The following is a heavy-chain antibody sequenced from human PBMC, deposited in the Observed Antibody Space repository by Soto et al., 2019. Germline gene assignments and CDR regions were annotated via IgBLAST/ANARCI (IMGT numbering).Heavy chain of an antibody. CDR2: IYYSGST. Sequence: SETLSLTCTVSGGSISSYYWSWIRQPPGKGLEWIGYIYYSGSTNYNPSLKSRVTISVDTSKNQFSLKLSSVTAADTAVYYCARHGSVGCSSTSCYGGSWFDPWGQGTLVTVSS. CDR1: GGSISSYY. J-gene: IGHJ5*02. V-gene: IGHV4-59*08. CDR3: ARHGSVGCSSTSCYGGSWFDP. D-gene: IGHD2-2*01.